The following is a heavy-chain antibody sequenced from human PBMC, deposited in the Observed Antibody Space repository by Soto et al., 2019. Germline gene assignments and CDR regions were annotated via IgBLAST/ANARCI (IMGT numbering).Heavy chain of an antibody. Sequence: EVQLLESGGGLVQPGGSLRLSCAASGFTFSSYAMSWVRQAPGKGLEWVSAISGSGGSTYYADSVKGRFTISRDNSKNTLYLQMNSLRAEDTAVYYCAKPYYDFWSGYEHAFDIWGQGTMVTVSS. V-gene: IGHV3-23*01. CDR2: ISGSGGST. CDR1: GFTFSSYA. D-gene: IGHD3-3*01. J-gene: IGHJ3*02. CDR3: AKPYYDFWSGYEHAFDI.